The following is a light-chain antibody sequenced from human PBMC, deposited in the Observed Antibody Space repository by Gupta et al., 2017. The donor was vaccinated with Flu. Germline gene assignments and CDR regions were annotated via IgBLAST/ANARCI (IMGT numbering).Light chain of an antibody. CDR2: GAS. J-gene: IGKJ2*01. CDR3: LQDDNSPKT. CDR1: QSVSSNF. Sequence: EIVLTQSPGTLSLSPGERATLSCRASQSVSSNFLAWYQQKPGQAPRLLIYGASSRATGIPDRFSGSGSGTDFTLTISRLEPEDFAVFYCLQDDNSPKTFGQGTKLEIK. V-gene: IGKV3-20*01.